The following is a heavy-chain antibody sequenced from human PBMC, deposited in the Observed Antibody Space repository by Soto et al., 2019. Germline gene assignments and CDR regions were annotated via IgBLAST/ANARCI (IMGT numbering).Heavy chain of an antibody. V-gene: IGHV5-51*01. CDR1: GYSFTSYW. J-gene: IGHJ5*02. CDR3: ARQDLVPAATTNWFDP. CDR2: IYPGDSDT. Sequence: GASLKISCKGSGYSFTSYWIGWVRQMPGKGLEWMGIIYPGDSDTRYSPSFQGQVTISADKSISTAYLQWSSLKASDTAMYYCARQDLVPAATTNWFDPWGQGTLVTVSS. D-gene: IGHD2-2*01.